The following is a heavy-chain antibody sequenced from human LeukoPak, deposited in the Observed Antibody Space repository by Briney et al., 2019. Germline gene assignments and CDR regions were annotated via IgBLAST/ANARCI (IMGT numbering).Heavy chain of an antibody. CDR2: IKQGGSEK. J-gene: IGHJ6*03. V-gene: IGHV3-7*01. Sequence: GSLRLSCAAHGFTISSYLIGSVPQAPAKGVERAADIKQGGSEKYYVEPVKGRFTSSRDNAKNSLYLQMNSLRAEDTAVYYCARDYRASYYYMDVWGKGTTVTVSS. CDR3: ARDYRASYYYMDV. CDR1: GFTISSYL. D-gene: IGHD3-16*02.